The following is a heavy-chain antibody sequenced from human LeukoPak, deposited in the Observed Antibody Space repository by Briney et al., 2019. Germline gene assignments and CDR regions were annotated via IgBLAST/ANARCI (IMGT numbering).Heavy chain of an antibody. Sequence: GGSLRLSCAASGVTFSSYAMSWVRQAPGKGLEWVSAISGSGGSTYYADSVKGRFTISRDNSKNTLYLQMNSLRAEDTAVYYCAKGDYDILTGPSLWGQGTLVTVSS. CDR2: ISGSGGST. D-gene: IGHD3-9*01. CDR3: AKGDYDILTGPSL. J-gene: IGHJ4*02. V-gene: IGHV3-23*01. CDR1: GVTFSSYA.